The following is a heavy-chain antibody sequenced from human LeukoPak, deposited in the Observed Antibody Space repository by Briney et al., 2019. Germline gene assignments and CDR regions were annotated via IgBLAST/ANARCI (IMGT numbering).Heavy chain of an antibody. J-gene: IGHJ6*03. CDR2: ISSTSDYI. CDR3: AREGFYYYYMDV. Sequence: PGGSLRLSCAASGFTFSTYSVNWVRQAPGKGLEWVSSISSTSDYIYYADSVKGRFTISRDNAKNSLYLQMNSLRAEDTAVYYCAREGFYYYYMDVWGKGTTVTISS. V-gene: IGHV3-21*01. CDR1: GFTFSTYS.